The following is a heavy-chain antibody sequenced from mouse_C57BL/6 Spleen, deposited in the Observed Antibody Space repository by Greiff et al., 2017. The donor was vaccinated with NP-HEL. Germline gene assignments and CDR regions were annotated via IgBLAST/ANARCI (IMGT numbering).Heavy chain of an antibody. CDR3: ASGGTVVATDWYFDV. D-gene: IGHD1-1*01. J-gene: IGHJ1*03. V-gene: IGHV1-72*01. CDR1: GYTFTSYW. CDR2: IDPNSGGT. Sequence: QVQLQQPGAELVKPGASVKLSCKASGYTFTSYWMHWVKQRPGRGLEWIGRIDPNSGGTKYNEKFKSKATLPVDKPSSTAYMQLSSLTSEDSAVYYCASGGTVVATDWYFDVWGTGTTVTVSS.